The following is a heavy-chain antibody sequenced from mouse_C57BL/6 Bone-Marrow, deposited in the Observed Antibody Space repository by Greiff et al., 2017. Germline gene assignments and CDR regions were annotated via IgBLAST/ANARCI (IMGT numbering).Heavy chain of an antibody. Sequence: QVQLKQPGAELVMPGASVKLSCKASGYTFTSYWMHWVKQRPGQGLEWIGEIDPSDSYTNYNQKFKGKSTLTVDKSSSTAYMQLSSLTSEDAAVDYCSRECSNYFYAIDYWGQGTAVTVSS. CDR3: SRECSNYFYAIDY. D-gene: IGHD2-5*01. CDR1: GYTFTSYW. J-gene: IGHJ4*01. V-gene: IGHV1-69*01. CDR2: IDPSDSYT.